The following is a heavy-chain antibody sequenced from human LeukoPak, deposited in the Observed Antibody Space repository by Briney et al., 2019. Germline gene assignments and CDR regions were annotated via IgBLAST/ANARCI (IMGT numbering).Heavy chain of an antibody. Sequence: GGSLRLSCAASGFTFSSYAVSWVRQAPGKGLEWVSAISGSSGNTYYADSVTGRFTISRDNSKNTLYLQMNNLRAEDTALYYCAKDFDSYYDSTGYGASFSYWGQGTLVTVSS. V-gene: IGHV3-23*01. D-gene: IGHD3-22*01. CDR3: AKDFDSYYDSTGYGASFSY. CDR1: GFTFSSYA. CDR2: ISGSSGNT. J-gene: IGHJ4*02.